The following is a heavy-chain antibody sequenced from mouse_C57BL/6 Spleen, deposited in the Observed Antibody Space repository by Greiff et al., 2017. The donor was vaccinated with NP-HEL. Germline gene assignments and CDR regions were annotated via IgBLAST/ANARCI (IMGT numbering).Heavy chain of an antibody. CDR3: AREVYGNYEGFAY. D-gene: IGHD2-1*01. Sequence: VQLQQSGAELVKPGASVKISCKASGYAFSSYWMNWVKQRPGKGLEWIGQIYPGDGDTNYNGKFKGKATLTADKSSSTAYMQLSSLTSEDSAVYFCAREVYGNYEGFAYWGQGTLVTVSA. J-gene: IGHJ3*01. V-gene: IGHV1-80*01. CDR2: IYPGDGDT. CDR1: GYAFSSYW.